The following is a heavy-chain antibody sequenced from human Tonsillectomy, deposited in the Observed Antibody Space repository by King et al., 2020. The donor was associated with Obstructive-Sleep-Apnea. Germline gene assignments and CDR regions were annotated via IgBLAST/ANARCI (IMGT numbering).Heavy chain of an antibody. V-gene: IGHV3-30*04. CDR2: ISYDGSNK. Sequence: VQLVESGGGVVQPGRSLRLSCAASGFTFSSYAMHWVRQAPGKGLEWVAGISYDGSNKYYADSVKGRFTISRDNCKNTLYLQMNSLRAEDTAVYYCAKERTLVVPAGDGMDVWGQGTTVTVSS. CDR1: GFTFSSYA. D-gene: IGHD2-2*01. CDR3: AKERTLVVPAGDGMDV. J-gene: IGHJ6*02.